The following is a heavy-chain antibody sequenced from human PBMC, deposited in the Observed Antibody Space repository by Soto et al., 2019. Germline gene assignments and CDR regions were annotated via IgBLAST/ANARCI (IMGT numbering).Heavy chain of an antibody. CDR2: INLSGST. J-gene: IGHJ5*02. D-gene: IGHD2-15*01. CDR1: GRSFSGYY. CDR3: ARCLAPAMLLSNWFDP. V-gene: IGHV4-34*01. Sequence: SETLSLTSAVYGRSFSGYYWSWIRQPPGKGLEWMGEINLSGSTNSNPSLTSRVTISVGTSKNRYAQKLSSVAAADTAVYYCARCLAPAMLLSNWFDPCGQVTLVPVSS.